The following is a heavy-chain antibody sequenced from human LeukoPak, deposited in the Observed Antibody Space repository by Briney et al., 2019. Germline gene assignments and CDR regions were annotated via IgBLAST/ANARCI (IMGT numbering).Heavy chain of an antibody. V-gene: IGHV3-23*01. J-gene: IGHJ4*02. Sequence: PGGSLRLSCAASGFTFSSYEMNWVRQAPGQGLEWVSSITGSGALTYYADSVKGRFTVSKDNAMDTLFLQMNSLRADDTAVYFCAKDKFGGSGYQFDSWGQGSLVIVSS. CDR2: ITGSGALT. CDR1: GFTFSSYE. CDR3: AKDKFGGSGYQFDS. D-gene: IGHD3-10*01.